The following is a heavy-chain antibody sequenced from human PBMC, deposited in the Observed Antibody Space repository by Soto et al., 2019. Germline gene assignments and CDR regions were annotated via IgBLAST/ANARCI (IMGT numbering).Heavy chain of an antibody. J-gene: IGHJ6*02. CDR2: ISGSGGST. CDR1: GFTFSSYA. CDR3: AKGVLSATIAPYAMDV. D-gene: IGHD2-21*01. Sequence: GGSLRLSCAASGFTFSSYAMSWVRQAPGKGLEWVSAISGSGGSTYYADSVKGRFTISRDNSKNTLYVQVKSLRPEDTAVYYCAKGVLSATIAPYAMDVWGQGTTVTV. V-gene: IGHV3-23*01.